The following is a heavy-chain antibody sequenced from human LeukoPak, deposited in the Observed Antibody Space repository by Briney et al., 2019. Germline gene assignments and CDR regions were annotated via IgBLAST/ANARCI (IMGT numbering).Heavy chain of an antibody. V-gene: IGHV4-39*01. Sequence: SETLSLTCTVSGGSISSSSYYWGWIRQPPGKGLEWIGSIYYSGSTYYNPSLKSRVTISVDTSKNQFSLKLSSVTAADTAVYYCARIMRDSRGYYHFDYWGQGTLVTVSS. CDR2: IYYSGST. D-gene: IGHD3-22*01. CDR1: GGSISSSSYY. J-gene: IGHJ4*02. CDR3: ARIMRDSRGYYHFDY.